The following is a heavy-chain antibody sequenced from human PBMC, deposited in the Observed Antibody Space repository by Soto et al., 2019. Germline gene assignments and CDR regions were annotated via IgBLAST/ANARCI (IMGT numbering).Heavy chain of an antibody. CDR3: AKVTNTKLGYCSSTSCYAGPTPHFDY. CDR1: GFTFSSYA. Sequence: GGSLRLSCAASGFTFSSYAMSWVRQAPGKGLEWVSAISGSGGSTYYADSVKGRFTISRDNSKNTLYLQMNSLRAEDTAVYYCAKVTNTKLGYCSSTSCYAGPTPHFDYWGQGTLVTVSS. D-gene: IGHD2-2*01. J-gene: IGHJ4*02. V-gene: IGHV3-23*01. CDR2: ISGSGGST.